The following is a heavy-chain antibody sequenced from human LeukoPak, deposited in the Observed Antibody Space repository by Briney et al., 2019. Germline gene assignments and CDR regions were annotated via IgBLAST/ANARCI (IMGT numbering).Heavy chain of an antibody. CDR3: AKRGSSWGYFDY. J-gene: IGHJ4*02. D-gene: IGHD6-13*01. CDR1: GFTFSSYA. CDR2: ISGSGGST. Sequence: HPGGSLRLSCAASGFTFSSYAMSWVRQAPGKGLEWVSAISGSGGSTYYADSVKGRFTISRDNSKNTLYLQMNSLRAEDTAVYYCAKRGSSWGYFDYWGQGTLVTVSS. V-gene: IGHV3-23*01.